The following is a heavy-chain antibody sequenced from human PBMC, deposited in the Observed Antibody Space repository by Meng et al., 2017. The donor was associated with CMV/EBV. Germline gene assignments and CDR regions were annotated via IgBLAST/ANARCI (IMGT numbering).Heavy chain of an antibody. CDR2: ISAYNGNT. Sequence: GHQVPSGGGVKKPGASVKVSCKASGYTFTSYGISWLRQAPGQGLEWMGWISAYNGNTNYAQKLQGRVTMTTDTSTSTAYMELRSLRSDDTAVYYCARVGVGATWYFDYWGQGTLVTVSS. J-gene: IGHJ4*02. D-gene: IGHD1-26*01. CDR1: GYTFTSYG. CDR3: ARVGVGATWYFDY. V-gene: IGHV1-18*01.